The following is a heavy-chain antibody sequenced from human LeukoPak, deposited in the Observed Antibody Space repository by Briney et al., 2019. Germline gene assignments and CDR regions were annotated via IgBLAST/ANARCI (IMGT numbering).Heavy chain of an antibody. CDR1: GFTFTDYA. J-gene: IGHJ6*02. D-gene: IGHD3-10*01. Sequence: GGSLRLSCAASGFTFTDYAMSWVRQAPGQGLEWVSLISRSGDNTHYADSVKGRFTISRDNSKNTLYLQMNSLRAEDTAVYYCARDISGSYYGMDVWGQGTTVTVSS. CDR2: ISRSGDNT. CDR3: ARDISGSYYGMDV. V-gene: IGHV3-23*01.